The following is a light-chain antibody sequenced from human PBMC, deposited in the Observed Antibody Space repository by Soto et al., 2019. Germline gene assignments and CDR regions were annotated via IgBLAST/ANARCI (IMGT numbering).Light chain of an antibody. CDR3: CSFKSITTYV. Sequence: QSVLTQPASVSGSLGQSITISCTGTSSDVGAYNYVSWYQQQPGKAPKLMISEVSNRPSGVSNRFSGSKSGNTASLIISGLQDEAEDDYYCCSFKSITTYVFGTGTRSP. CDR1: SSDVGAYNY. CDR2: EVS. J-gene: IGLJ1*01. V-gene: IGLV2-14*01.